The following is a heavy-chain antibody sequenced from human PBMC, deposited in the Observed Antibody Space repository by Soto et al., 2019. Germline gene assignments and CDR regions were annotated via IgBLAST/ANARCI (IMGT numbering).Heavy chain of an antibody. CDR1: GFTFSNCA. Sequence: GGSLRLSCAASGFTFSNCAMDWVRQAPGKGLEWVSGISGSGGSTYYADSVKGRFTISRDNSKNTLYLQMNSLRAEDTAVYYCAKDLRDIVVVAAAPSAHWGQGTLVTVSS. J-gene: IGHJ4*02. D-gene: IGHD2-15*01. CDR3: AKDLRDIVVVAAAPSAH. CDR2: ISGSGGST. V-gene: IGHV3-23*01.